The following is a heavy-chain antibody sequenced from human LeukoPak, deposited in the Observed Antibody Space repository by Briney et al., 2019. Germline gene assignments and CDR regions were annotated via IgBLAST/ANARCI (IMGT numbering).Heavy chain of an antibody. D-gene: IGHD6-19*01. V-gene: IGHV4-59*08. CDR1: GGSISSYY. J-gene: IGHJ4*02. CDR2: IYYSGST. CDR3: ARRGYSSGSYYFDY. Sequence: SDTLSLTCSVSGGSISSYYWSWMRQPPGKGLEWIGYIYYSGSTNYNPSLKSRVTISPDTSKNQFSLKLRAVTAADTAMYYCARRGYSSGSYYFDYWGQGALVTVAS.